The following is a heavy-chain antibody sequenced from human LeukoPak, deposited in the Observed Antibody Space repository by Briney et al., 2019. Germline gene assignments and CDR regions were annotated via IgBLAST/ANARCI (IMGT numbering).Heavy chain of an antibody. CDR2: IFYSGNT. CDR3: ARDAGSDSDCLNT. CDR1: GGSINSSSYY. J-gene: IGHJ5*02. D-gene: IGHD2-21*02. Sequence: PSETLSLTCTVSGGSINSSSYYWGWIRQPPGKGLEWIGSIFYSGNTYDNPSLKSRVTISVDTSKNQFSLKLNSVTAADTAVYYCARDAGSDSDCLNTWGQGTLVTVSS. V-gene: IGHV4-39*02.